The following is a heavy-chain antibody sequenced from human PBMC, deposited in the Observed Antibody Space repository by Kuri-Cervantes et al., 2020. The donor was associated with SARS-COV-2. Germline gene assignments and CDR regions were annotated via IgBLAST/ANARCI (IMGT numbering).Heavy chain of an antibody. Sequence: ETLSLTCTVSGDSISSSRYYWGWVRQAPGKGLEWVSAISGSGGSTYYADSVKGRFTISRGNSKNTLYLQMNSLRAEDTAVYYCARRGTYYYDSSGYPNYYYYYMDVWGKGTTVTGAS. V-gene: IGHV3-23*01. CDR3: ARRGTYYYDSSGYPNYYYYYMDV. D-gene: IGHD3-22*01. CDR1: GDSISSSRYY. CDR2: ISGSGGST. J-gene: IGHJ6*03.